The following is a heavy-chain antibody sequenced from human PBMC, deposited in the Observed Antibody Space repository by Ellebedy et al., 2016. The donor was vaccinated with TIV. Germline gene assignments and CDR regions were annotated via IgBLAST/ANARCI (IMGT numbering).Heavy chain of an antibody. CDR2: INPSGGST. V-gene: IGHV1-46*01. Sequence: ASVKVSCXASGYTFTSYYMHWVRQAPGQGLEWMGIINPSGGSTSYAQKFQGRVTMTRDTSTSTVYMELNSLRAEDTAVYYCAREGRGFYDILTGYYPKVYFDYWGQGTLVTVSS. J-gene: IGHJ4*02. CDR1: GYTFTSYY. CDR3: AREGRGFYDILTGYYPKVYFDY. D-gene: IGHD3-9*01.